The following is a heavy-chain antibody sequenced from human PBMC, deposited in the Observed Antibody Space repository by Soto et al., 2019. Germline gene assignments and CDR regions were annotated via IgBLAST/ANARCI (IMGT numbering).Heavy chain of an antibody. CDR3: ARAWVGPAAHPTSYGMDV. Sequence: SETLSLSGTVSGGSLSRGGYYWSGIRQHPGKGLEWIGYIYYSGSTYYNPSLKSRVTISVDTSKNQFSLKLSAVTAADTAVYYCARAWVGPAAHPTSYGMDVPGQGTTVTVSS. D-gene: IGHD2-2*01. V-gene: IGHV4-31*03. CDR1: GGSLSRGGYY. CDR2: IYYSGST. J-gene: IGHJ6*02.